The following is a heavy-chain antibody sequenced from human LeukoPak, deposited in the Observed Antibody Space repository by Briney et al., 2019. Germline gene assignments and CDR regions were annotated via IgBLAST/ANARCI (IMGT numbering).Heavy chain of an antibody. V-gene: IGHV4-31*03. D-gene: IGHD1-1*01. CDR3: AREVMMTGTTPD. J-gene: IGHJ4*02. CDR1: GGSISSGGYY. CDR2: IYYSGST. Sequence: SETLSLTCTVSGGSISSGGYYWNWIRQHPGKGLEWIGYIYYSGSTYYNPSLKSRVTISVDTSKNRFSLKLSSVTAADTAVYYCAREVMMTGTTPDWGQGTLVTVSS.